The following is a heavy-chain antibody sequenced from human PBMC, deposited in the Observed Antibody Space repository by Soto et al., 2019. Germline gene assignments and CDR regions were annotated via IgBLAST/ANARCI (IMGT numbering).Heavy chain of an antibody. CDR3: SADRPDIGVGWWV. D-gene: IGHD2-15*01. CDR2: IVVASGQT. V-gene: IGHV1-58*02. CDR1: GSGFINSG. Sequence: ASVKVSCKASGSGFINSGIQWVRQAHGQRLEWIGGIVVASGQTNYAQNFRGRVAITRDTSTATAYIELTGLTSEDTAVYFCSADRPDIGVGWWVWGQGTTVTVSS. J-gene: IGHJ6*02.